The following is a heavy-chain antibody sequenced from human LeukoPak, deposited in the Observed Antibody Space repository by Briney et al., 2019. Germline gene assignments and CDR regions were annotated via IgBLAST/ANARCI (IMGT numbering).Heavy chain of an antibody. Sequence: GGSLRLSCAASGFTFSDYAMSWVRQAPGKGLEWVSVISGSGVSTDYADSVKGRFTISRDSSKNTVYLLMDSLRADDTAVYYCARDPRGKGTGGVDYWGQGTLVTVSS. D-gene: IGHD2-8*02. CDR3: ARDPRGKGTGGVDY. V-gene: IGHV3-23*01. CDR2: ISGSGVST. J-gene: IGHJ4*02. CDR1: GFTFSDYA.